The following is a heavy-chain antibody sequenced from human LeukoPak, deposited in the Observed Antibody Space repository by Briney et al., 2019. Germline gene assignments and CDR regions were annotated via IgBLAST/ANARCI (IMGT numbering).Heavy chain of an antibody. Sequence: SETLSLTCTVSGGSISSSSYYWGWIRQPPGKGLEWIGSIYYSGSTYYNPSLKSRVTISVDTSKNQFSLKLSSVTAADTAVYYCARHVPPEGGDSNYEYSDYWGQGTLVTVSS. D-gene: IGHD4-11*01. V-gene: IGHV4-39*01. CDR2: IYYSGST. CDR1: GGSISSSSYY. J-gene: IGHJ4*02. CDR3: ARHVPPEGGDSNYEYSDY.